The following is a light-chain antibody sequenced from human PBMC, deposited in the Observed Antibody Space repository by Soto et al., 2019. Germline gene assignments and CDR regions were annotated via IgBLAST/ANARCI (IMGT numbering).Light chain of an antibody. Sequence: QSVLTQPPSVSGAPGQRVTISCTGSSSNIGAGYGVHWYQQLPGRAPKLLIYGNSNRPSGVPDRFSGSKSGTSASLAITGLQAEDEADYYCQSYDSSLGYVFGTGTKVTVL. J-gene: IGLJ1*01. CDR2: GNS. V-gene: IGLV1-40*01. CDR3: QSYDSSLGYV. CDR1: SSNIGAGYG.